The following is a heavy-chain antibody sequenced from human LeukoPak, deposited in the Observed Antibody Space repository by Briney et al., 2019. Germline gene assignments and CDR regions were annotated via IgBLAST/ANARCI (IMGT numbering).Heavy chain of an antibody. D-gene: IGHD3-10*01. CDR3: ARDGEATGYFDY. CDR2: ISGGGGST. CDR1: GFTFRNFA. Sequence: GGSLRLSCAASGFTFRNFALSWVRQAPGRGLEWVSTISGGGGSTYYAESVKGRFTISRDNSKNTLYLQMNSLRAEDTAVYYCARDGEATGYFDYWGQGTLVTVSS. J-gene: IGHJ4*02. V-gene: IGHV3-23*01.